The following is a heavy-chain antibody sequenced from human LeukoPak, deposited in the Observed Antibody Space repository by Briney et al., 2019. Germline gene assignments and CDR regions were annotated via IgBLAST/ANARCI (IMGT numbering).Heavy chain of an antibody. CDR3: ARDHCTNGVCYDSLDY. CDR2: ISGSGGST. CDR1: GFTFSSYA. J-gene: IGHJ4*02. V-gene: IGHV3-23*01. Sequence: GGSLRLSCAASGFTFSSYAMSWVRQAPGKGLEWVSAISGSGGSTYYADSVKGRFTISRDNAKNSLYLQMNSLRAEDTAVYYCARDHCTNGVCYDSLDYWGQGTLVSVSS. D-gene: IGHD2-8*01.